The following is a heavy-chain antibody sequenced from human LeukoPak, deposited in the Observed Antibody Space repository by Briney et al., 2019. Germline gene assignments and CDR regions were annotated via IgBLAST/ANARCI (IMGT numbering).Heavy chain of an antibody. J-gene: IGHJ4*02. Sequence: SQTLSLTCTVSGGSISSGSYYWSWIRQPAGKGLEWIGRIYTSGSTNYNPSLKSRVTISVDTSKNQFSLKLSSVTAADTAVYYCAREWGSIIHGTPFYDYWGQGTLVTVSS. D-gene: IGHD1-14*01. CDR3: AREWGSIIHGTPFYDY. CDR1: GGSISSGSYY. V-gene: IGHV4-61*02. CDR2: IYTSGST.